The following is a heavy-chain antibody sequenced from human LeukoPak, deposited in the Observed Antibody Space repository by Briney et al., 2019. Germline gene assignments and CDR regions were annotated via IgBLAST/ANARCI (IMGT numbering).Heavy chain of an antibody. CDR3: ASGGGFGELQVDY. Sequence: SVKVSCKASGGTFSSYAISWVRQAPGQGLEWMGGIIPIFGTANYAQKFQGRITITADESTSTAYMELSSLRSEDTAVYYCASGGGFGELQVDYWGQGTLVTVSS. J-gene: IGHJ4*02. D-gene: IGHD3-10*01. V-gene: IGHV1-69*13. CDR2: IIPIFGTA. CDR1: GGTFSSYA.